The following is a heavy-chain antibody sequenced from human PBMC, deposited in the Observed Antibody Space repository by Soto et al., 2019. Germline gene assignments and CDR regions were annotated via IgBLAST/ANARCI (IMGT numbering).Heavy chain of an antibody. V-gene: IGHV4-34*01. CDR2: INHSGST. Sequence: PSETLSLTCAVYGGSFSGYYWSWIRQPPGKGLEWIGEINHSGSTNYNPSPKSRLTISVDTSNNQFSLKLSSVTAADTAVYYCAVPAPPLNWNYIFYYYGMDVWGQGTTVTVSS. D-gene: IGHD1-7*01. J-gene: IGHJ6*02. CDR1: GGSFSGYY. CDR3: AVPAPPLNWNYIFYYYGMDV.